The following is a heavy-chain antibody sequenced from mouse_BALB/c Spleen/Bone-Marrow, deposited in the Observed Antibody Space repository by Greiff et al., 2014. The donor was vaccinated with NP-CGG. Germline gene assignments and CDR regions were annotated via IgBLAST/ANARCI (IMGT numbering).Heavy chain of an antibody. Sequence: VQLQQSGAGLVRPGASVKLSCKTSGYIFTSYWIHWIKQRSGQGLEWIARIYPGTGSNYYSEKFKGKATLTADKSSSTAYMQLSSLKSEDSAVYFCARTSNPAMDYWGQGTSVTVSS. J-gene: IGHJ4*01. V-gene: IGHV1S132*01. CDR2: IYPGTGSN. CDR1: GYIFTSYW. D-gene: IGHD2-5*01. CDR3: ARTSNPAMDY.